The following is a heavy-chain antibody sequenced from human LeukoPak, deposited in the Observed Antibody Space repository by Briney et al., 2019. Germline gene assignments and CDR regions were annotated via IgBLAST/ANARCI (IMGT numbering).Heavy chain of an antibody. CDR2: ISGSGGST. Sequence: GGSLRLSCAASGFTFSSYAMSWVRQAPGKGLEWVSAISGSGGSTYYADSVKGRFTISRDNTKNTLYLQMNSLRAEDTAVYYCAKFGIGSYSYYFDYWGQGTLVTVSS. J-gene: IGHJ4*02. CDR3: AKFGIGSYSYYFDY. D-gene: IGHD1-26*01. V-gene: IGHV3-23*01. CDR1: GFTFSSYA.